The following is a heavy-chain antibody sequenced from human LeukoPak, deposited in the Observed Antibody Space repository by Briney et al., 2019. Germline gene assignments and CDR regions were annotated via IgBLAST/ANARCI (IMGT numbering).Heavy chain of an antibody. D-gene: IGHD2-2*01. CDR2: MNPNSGNT. Sequence: ASVKVSCKASGYTFTSYDINWVRQATGQGLEWMGWMNPNSGNTGYAQKFQGRVTMTRNTSISTAYMELSSLRSEDTAVYYCAAYVGPNIVVVPATHWYFDLWGRGTLVTVSS. V-gene: IGHV1-8*01. J-gene: IGHJ2*01. CDR1: GYTFTSYD. CDR3: AAYVGPNIVVVPATHWYFDL.